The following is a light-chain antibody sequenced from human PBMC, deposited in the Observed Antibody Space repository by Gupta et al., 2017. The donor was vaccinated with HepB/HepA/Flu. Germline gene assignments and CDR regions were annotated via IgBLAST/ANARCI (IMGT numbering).Light chain of an antibody. V-gene: IGLV1-40*01. CDR1: SSNIGARYD. J-gene: IGLJ3*02. CDR3: QSYDNSLSGWV. CDR2: GNN. Sequence: QSVLMQPPPVSGAPGQRVIISCTGSSSNIGARYDVHWYHKLPGTAPKLLIYGNNNRPSGVPDRFSGSKSGTSASLAITGLQAEDEADYYCQSYDNSLSGWVFGGGTKLTIL.